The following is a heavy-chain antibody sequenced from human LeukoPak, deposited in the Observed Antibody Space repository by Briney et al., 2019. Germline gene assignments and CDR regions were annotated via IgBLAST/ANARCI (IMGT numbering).Heavy chain of an antibody. V-gene: IGHV1-8*01. CDR3: ARQTGENDSSGYYYPHHFDY. Sequence: ASVKVSCKASGYTFTSYDINWVRQATGQGLEWMGWMNPNSGNTGYAQKFQGRVTMTRNTSISTAYMELSSLRSEHTAVYYCARQTGENDSSGYYYPHHFDYWGQGTLVTVSS. CDR2: MNPNSGNT. J-gene: IGHJ4*02. CDR1: GYTFTSYD. D-gene: IGHD3-22*01.